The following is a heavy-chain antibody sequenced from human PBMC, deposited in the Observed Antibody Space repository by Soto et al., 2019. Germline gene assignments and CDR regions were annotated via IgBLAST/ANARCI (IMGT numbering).Heavy chain of an antibody. J-gene: IGHJ6*02. CDR1: GYSVASNSAA. CDR2: TYYRSKWYN. Sequence: QTRSLAWAISGYSVASNSAAWNLIRQSPSRGLEWLGRTYYRSKWYNDYAVSVKSRITINPDTSKNQFSLQLNSVTPEDTAVYYCARVSSHYDILTGYGMDVWGQGTTVTVSS. CDR3: ARVSSHYDILTGYGMDV. V-gene: IGHV6-1*01. D-gene: IGHD3-9*01.